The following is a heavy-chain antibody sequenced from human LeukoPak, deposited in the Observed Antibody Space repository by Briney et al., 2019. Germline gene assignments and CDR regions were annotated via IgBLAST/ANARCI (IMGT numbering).Heavy chain of an antibody. Sequence: ASVKVSCKASGYTFTSYAMNWVRQAPGQGLEWMGWINTNTGNPTYAQGFTGRFVFSLDTPVSTAYLQISSLKAEDTAVYYCARVNGGDYYYYYYYMGVWGKGTTVTVSS. CDR1: GYTFTSYA. V-gene: IGHV7-4-1*02. D-gene: IGHD2-21*02. J-gene: IGHJ6*03. CDR3: ARVNGGDYYYYYYYMGV. CDR2: INTNTGNP.